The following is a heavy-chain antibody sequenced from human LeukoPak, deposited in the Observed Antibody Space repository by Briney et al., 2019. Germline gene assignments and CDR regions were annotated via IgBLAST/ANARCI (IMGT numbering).Heavy chain of an antibody. D-gene: IGHD2-15*01. J-gene: IGHJ5*02. CDR2: ISYSGST. Sequence: SETLSLTCTVSGGSISSYYWSWLRHPPGKGREWSGYISYSGSTSYNPSLKGRVTISVDSSKDRFSLKLGSVTAAVSAVYYCARGGAGYVYCGSCYGGIWFDPWGQGTLVTVSS. V-gene: IGHV4-59*01. CDR1: GGSISSYY. CDR3: ARGGAGYVYCGSCYGGIWFDP.